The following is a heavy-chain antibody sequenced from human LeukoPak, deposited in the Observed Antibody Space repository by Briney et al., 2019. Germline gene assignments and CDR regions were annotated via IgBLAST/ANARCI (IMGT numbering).Heavy chain of an antibody. J-gene: IGHJ4*02. V-gene: IGHV1-2*02. CDR3: VRKGEGPLSKDFDY. D-gene: IGHD2/OR15-2a*01. CDR1: GFTFTDHY. Sequence: ASVKASCKSSGFTFTDHYIHWVRQGPGQGLEWMGYIGPHSTFTSSPQAFQGRVTMTRHASMTAAYMEVTRLTSGDTAVYYCVRKGEGPLSKDFDYWDQGTLDTVSS. CDR2: IGPHSTFT.